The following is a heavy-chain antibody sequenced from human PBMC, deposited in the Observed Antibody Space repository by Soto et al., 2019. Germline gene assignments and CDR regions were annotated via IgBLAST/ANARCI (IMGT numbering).Heavy chain of an antibody. CDR3: AREAGHEYFDY. CDR1: GGTFGSNA. CDR2: IIPMFDIV. V-gene: IGHV1-69*13. D-gene: IGHD6-6*01. Sequence: SVKVSCKASGGTFGSNAISWVRQAPGQGLEWMGGIIPMFDIVHFAQKFQGRVTITADEFTSTAYMELSSLRSEDTAVYYCAREAGHEYFDYWGQGTPVTVSS. J-gene: IGHJ4*02.